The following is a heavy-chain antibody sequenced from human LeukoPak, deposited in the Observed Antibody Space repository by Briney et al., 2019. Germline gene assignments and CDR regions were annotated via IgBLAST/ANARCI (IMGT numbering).Heavy chain of an antibody. D-gene: IGHD6-13*01. J-gene: IGHJ4*02. V-gene: IGHV4-34*01. CDR3: ASPAGTVDY. Sequence: PSETLSLTCAVYGGSFSGYYWIWIRQPPGKGLEWIGEINHSGSTNYNPSLKSRVTISVDTSKSQFSLKLSSVTAADTAVYYCASPAGTVDYWGQGTLVTVSS. CDR2: INHSGST. CDR1: GGSFSGYY.